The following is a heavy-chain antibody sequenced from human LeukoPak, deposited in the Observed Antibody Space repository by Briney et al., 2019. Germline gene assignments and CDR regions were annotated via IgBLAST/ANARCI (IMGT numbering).Heavy chain of an antibody. CDR1: GFTFSSYW. CDR2: IKQDGSVK. D-gene: IGHD2-8*01. CDR3: ARDTNGWNDY. V-gene: IGHV3-7*01. J-gene: IGHJ4*02. Sequence: GGSLRLSCAASGFTFSSYWMTWVRQAPGKGLEWVANIKQDGSVKQYVCSVKGRFTISRDNAKNSLYLQMNSLRAEDTAVYYCARDTNGWNDYWGQGTLVTVSS.